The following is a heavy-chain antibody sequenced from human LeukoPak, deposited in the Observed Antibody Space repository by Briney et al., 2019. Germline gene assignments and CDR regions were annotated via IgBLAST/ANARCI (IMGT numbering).Heavy chain of an antibody. Sequence: SETLSLTCTVSGGSISSYYWSWIRQAPGKGLEWIGYIYYSGSTNYNPSLKSRVTISVDTSKNQFSLKLSSVTAADTAVYYCARVSAAAGTHYFDYWGQGTLVTVSS. CDR2: IYYSGST. CDR1: GGSISSYY. CDR3: ARVSAAAGTHYFDY. J-gene: IGHJ4*02. V-gene: IGHV4-59*01. D-gene: IGHD6-13*01.